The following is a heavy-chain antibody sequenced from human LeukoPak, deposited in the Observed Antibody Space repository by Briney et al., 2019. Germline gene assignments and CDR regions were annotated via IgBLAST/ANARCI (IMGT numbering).Heavy chain of an antibody. Sequence: SETLSLTCTVSGDSISSLYWSWIRQPPGKGLEYIGYVHYSGATNYNPSLQSRVFISMDTSKNQYSLRLNSVTTADTAVYYCARQGAYSSAIGMGYWGQGTLVTVSS. D-gene: IGHD6-19*01. CDR1: GDSISSLY. CDR2: VHYSGAT. J-gene: IGHJ4*02. CDR3: ARQGAYSSAIGMGY. V-gene: IGHV4-59*11.